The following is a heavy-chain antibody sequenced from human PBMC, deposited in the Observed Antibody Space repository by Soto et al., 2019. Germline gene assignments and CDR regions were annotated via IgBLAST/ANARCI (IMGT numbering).Heavy chain of an antibody. Sequence: SVKVSCKASGGTFSSYAISWVRQAPGQGLEWMGGIIPIFGTANYAQKFQGRVTITADESTSTAYMELSSLRSEDTAVYYCASSRMVRGVPPIYYYYYGMDVWGQGTTVTVSS. J-gene: IGHJ6*02. CDR3: ASSRMVRGVPPIYYYYYGMDV. CDR2: IIPIFGTA. D-gene: IGHD3-10*01. CDR1: GGTFSSYA. V-gene: IGHV1-69*13.